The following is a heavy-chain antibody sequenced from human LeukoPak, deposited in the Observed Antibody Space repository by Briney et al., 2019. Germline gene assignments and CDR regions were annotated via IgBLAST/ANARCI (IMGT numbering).Heavy chain of an antibody. CDR3: AKDDYGDYVGGYFDY. J-gene: IGHJ4*02. Sequence: GGSLRLSCAASGFTFSGSAMHWVRQAPGKGLEWVAVISYDGSNKYYADSVKGRFTISRDNSKNTLYLQMNSLRAEDTAVYYCAKDDYGDYVGGYFDYWGQGTLVTVSS. CDR1: GFTFSGSA. V-gene: IGHV3-30*04. CDR2: ISYDGSNK. D-gene: IGHD4-17*01.